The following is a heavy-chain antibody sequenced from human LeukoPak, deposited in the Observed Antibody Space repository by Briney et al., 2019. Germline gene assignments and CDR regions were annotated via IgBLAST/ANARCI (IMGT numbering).Heavy chain of an antibody. V-gene: IGHV4-59*01. D-gene: IGHD2-15*01. CDR2: IYYSGST. J-gene: IGHJ4*02. Sequence: SETLSLTCTVSGGSISSYYWSWIRQPPGEGLEWIGYIYYSGSTNYNPSLKSRVTISVDTSKNQFSLKLSSVTAADTAVYYCASLRNPGDCSGGSCSLPYFDYWGQGTLVTVSS. CDR3: ASLRNPGDCSGGSCSLPYFDY. CDR1: GGSISSYY.